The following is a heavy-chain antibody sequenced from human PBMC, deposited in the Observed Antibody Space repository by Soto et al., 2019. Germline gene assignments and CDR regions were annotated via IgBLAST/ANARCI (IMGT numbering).Heavy chain of an antibody. CDR1: GFSFYMYS. Sequence: GGSLRLSCAASGFSFYMYSMNRVRQAPGKGLEWVSYISSNSVTIYDTDSGRGRFTISRDNARNSLYLQMNSLRDEDTAVYYCVREDILGTRSFDYWGQGTLVTVS. D-gene: IGHD1-26*01. CDR2: ISSNSVTI. V-gene: IGHV3-48*02. J-gene: IGHJ4*02. CDR3: VREDILGTRSFDY.